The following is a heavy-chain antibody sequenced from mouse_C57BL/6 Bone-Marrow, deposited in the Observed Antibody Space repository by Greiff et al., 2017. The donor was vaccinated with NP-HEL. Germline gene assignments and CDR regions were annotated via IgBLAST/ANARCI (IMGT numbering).Heavy chain of an antibody. CDR1: GFNIKDDY. J-gene: IGHJ4*01. D-gene: IGHD1-1*01. V-gene: IGHV14-4*01. CDR3: TTGTTVVAPYYAMDY. CDR2: IDPENGDT. Sequence: EVQLQQSGAELVRPGASVKLSCTASGFNIKDDYMHWVKQRPEQGLEWIGWIDPENGDTESASKFQGKATITADTSSNTAYLQLSSLTSEDTAVYYCTTGTTVVAPYYAMDYWGQGTSVTVSS.